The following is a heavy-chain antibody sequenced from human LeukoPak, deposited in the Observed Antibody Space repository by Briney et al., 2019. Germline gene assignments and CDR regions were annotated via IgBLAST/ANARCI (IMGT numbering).Heavy chain of an antibody. CDR1: GGSFSGYY. J-gene: IGHJ6*03. D-gene: IGHD6-19*01. CDR3: ARASTGYSSGWPTIYYYYMDV. V-gene: IGHV4-34*01. Sequence: PSETLSLTCAVYGGSFSGYYWSWIRQPPGKGLEWIGEINHSGSTNYNPSLKSRVTISVDTSKNQFSLKLSSVTAADTAVYYCARASTGYSSGWPTIYYYYMDVWGKGTTVTVSS. CDR2: INHSGST.